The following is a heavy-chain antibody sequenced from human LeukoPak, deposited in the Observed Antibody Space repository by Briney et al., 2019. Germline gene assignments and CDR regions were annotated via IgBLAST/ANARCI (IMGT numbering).Heavy chain of an antibody. V-gene: IGHV3-66*01. J-gene: IGHJ6*03. CDR1: GFTFNRYW. Sequence: GGSLRLSCAASGFTFNRYWMSWVRQAPGKGLEWVSVIYSGGSTYYADSVKGRFTISRDNSKNTLYLQMNSLRAEDTAVYYCARDFLEPYYYYMDVWGKGTTVTISS. CDR3: ARDFLEPYYYYMDV. CDR2: IYSGGST.